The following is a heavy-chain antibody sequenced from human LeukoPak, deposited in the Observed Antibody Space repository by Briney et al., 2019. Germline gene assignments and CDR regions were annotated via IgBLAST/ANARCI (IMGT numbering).Heavy chain of an antibody. Sequence: GGSLRLSCAASGFTFSSYWMSWVRQAPGKGLERVANIKQDGSEKNYVDFVKGRFTISRDNAKRSLYLQMNNLRAEDSAVYYCARMGRRSSAYWGRGTLVTVSS. CDR3: ARMGRRSSAY. CDR2: IKQDGSEK. V-gene: IGHV3-7*01. J-gene: IGHJ4*02. CDR1: GFTFSSYW. D-gene: IGHD6-6*01.